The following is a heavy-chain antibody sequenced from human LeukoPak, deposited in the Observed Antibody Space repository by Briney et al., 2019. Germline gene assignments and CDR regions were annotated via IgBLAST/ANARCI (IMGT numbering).Heavy chain of an antibody. CDR3: AKDQGIAAAGRRGGWFDP. D-gene: IGHD6-13*01. J-gene: IGHJ5*02. Sequence: GGSLRLSCAASGFTFSSYGMHWVRQAPGKGLEWVAVISYDGSNEYYADSVKGRFTISRDNSKNTLYLQMISLRAEDTAVYYCAKDQGIAAAGRRGGWFDPWGQGTLVTVSS. V-gene: IGHV3-30*18. CDR1: GFTFSSYG. CDR2: ISYDGSNE.